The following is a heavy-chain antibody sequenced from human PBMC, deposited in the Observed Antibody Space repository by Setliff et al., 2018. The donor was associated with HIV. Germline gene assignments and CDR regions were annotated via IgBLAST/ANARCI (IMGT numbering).Heavy chain of an antibody. J-gene: IGHJ4*02. Sequence: SETLSLTCTVSGDSISTDYWTWIRQPPGKGLEWIGYIYNSASTSYNPSLKSRVTISVDTSKNQFSLKLYSVTAADTAVYYCARAYFGSGIYYWGQGTLVTVSS. CDR2: IYNSAST. CDR3: ARAYFGSGIYY. V-gene: IGHV4-4*09. CDR1: GDSISTDY. D-gene: IGHD3-10*01.